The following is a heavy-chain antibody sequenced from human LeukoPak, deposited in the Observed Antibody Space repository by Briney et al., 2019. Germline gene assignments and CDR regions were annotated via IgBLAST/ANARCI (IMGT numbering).Heavy chain of an antibody. V-gene: IGHV3-9*01. CDR2: ISLNSGSI. D-gene: IGHD5-18*01. CDR1: GFTFDDYA. J-gene: IGHJ6*02. CDR3: AKGPGGYSYGRPSGYYYGMDV. Sequence: GRSLRLSCAASGFTFDDYAMDWVRQAPGNGLEWVSGISLNSGSIGYADSVKGRLTISRDNGKNSLYLQMNSLRAEDTALYYCAKGPGGYSYGRPSGYYYGMDVWGQGTTVTVSS.